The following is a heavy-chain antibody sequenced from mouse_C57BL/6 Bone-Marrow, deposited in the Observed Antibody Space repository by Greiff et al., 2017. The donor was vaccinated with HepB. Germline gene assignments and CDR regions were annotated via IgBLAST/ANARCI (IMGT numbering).Heavy chain of an antibody. V-gene: IGHV1-82*01. CDR2: IYPGDGDT. J-gene: IGHJ2*01. Sequence: QVQLQQSGPELVKPGASVKISCKASGYAFSSSWMNWVKQRPGKGLEWIGRIYPGDGDTNYNGKFKGKATLTADKSSSPAYMQLSSLTSEESAVYFCAGLGTEEGCWGHGTTLTVSS. CDR3: AGLGTEEGC. CDR1: GYAFSSSW. D-gene: IGHD3-3*01.